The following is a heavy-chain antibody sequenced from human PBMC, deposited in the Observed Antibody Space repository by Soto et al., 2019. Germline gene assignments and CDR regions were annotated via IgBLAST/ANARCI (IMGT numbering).Heavy chain of an antibody. Sequence: GGSLRLSCAASGFTFSSYGMHWVRPAPGKGLEWVAVIWYDGSNKYYADSVKGRFTISRDNSKNTLYLQMNSLRAEDTAVYYCARDRSYSSGWFDYWGQGTLVTVSS. D-gene: IGHD6-19*01. CDR3: ARDRSYSSGWFDY. J-gene: IGHJ4*02. V-gene: IGHV3-33*01. CDR2: IWYDGSNK. CDR1: GFTFSSYG.